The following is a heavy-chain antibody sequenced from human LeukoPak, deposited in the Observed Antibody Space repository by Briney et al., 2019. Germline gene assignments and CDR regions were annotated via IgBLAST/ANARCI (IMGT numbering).Heavy chain of an antibody. D-gene: IGHD2-15*01. V-gene: IGHV3-21*01. CDR1: GFTFSNYS. CDR3: ARHSGHDFDY. Sequence: GGSLRLSCAASGFTFSNYSMNWVRQAPGKGLEWVSSISSSSSYIYYADSVKGRFTISRDNAKNSLYLQMNSLRAEDTAVYYCARHSGHDFDYWGQGTLVTVSS. J-gene: IGHJ4*02. CDR2: ISSSSSYI.